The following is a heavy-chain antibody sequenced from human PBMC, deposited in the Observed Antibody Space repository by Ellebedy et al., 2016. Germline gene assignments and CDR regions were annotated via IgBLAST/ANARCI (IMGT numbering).Heavy chain of an antibody. CDR3: ARDSHTGSSDFDF. D-gene: IGHD1-26*01. CDR2: ISSTTTYT. Sequence: GESLKISXAASEFTFDNAWLNWVRQAPGEGLEWVSSISSTTTYTYYADSVKGRFTISRDNAKNSLSLQMSSLRGEDTAVYFCARDSHTGSSDFDFWGQGTLVTVSS. V-gene: IGHV3-21*01. J-gene: IGHJ4*02. CDR1: EFTFDNAW.